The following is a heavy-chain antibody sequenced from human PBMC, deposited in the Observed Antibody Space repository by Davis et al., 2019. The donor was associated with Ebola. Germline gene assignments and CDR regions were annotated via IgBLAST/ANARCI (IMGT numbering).Heavy chain of an antibody. CDR2: TYYRSKWYN. V-gene: IGHV6-1*01. D-gene: IGHD4-17*01. Sequence: HSQTLSLTCAISGDSVSSDRAAWNWIRQSPSRGLEWLGRTYYRSKWYNDYAISVKSRITIIPDTSKNQFSLHLNSVTPEDTAVYYCARVRGMAVTTQNWFDPWGQGTLVTVSS. CDR3: ARVRGMAVTTQNWFDP. CDR1: GDSVSSDRAA. J-gene: IGHJ5*02.